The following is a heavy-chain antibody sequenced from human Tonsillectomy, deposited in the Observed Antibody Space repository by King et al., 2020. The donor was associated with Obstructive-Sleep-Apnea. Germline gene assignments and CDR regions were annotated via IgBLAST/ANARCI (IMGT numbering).Heavy chain of an antibody. J-gene: IGHJ4*02. CDR1: GYSFATYW. D-gene: IGHD5-12*01. CDR2: IYPGDSDT. V-gene: IGHV5-51*01. CDR3: ARGYDRNYFDY. Sequence: FQLVQSGAEVKESGESLKISCKGSGYSFATYWIGWVRQMPGKGLEWMGIIYPGDSDTRYSPSFQGQVTISADKSFSTAYLQWRRLQASGTAMYYCARGYDRNYFDYWGQGTLVTVSS.